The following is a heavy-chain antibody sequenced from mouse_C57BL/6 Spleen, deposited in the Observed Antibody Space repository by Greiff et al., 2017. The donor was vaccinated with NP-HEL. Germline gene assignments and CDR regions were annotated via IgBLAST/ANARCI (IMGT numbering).Heavy chain of an antibody. Sequence: EVQLVESGGGLVKPGGSLKLSCAASGFTFSSYAMSWVRQTPEKRLEWVATISDGGSYTYYPDNVKGRFTISRDNAKNNLYLQMSHLKSEDTAMYYCARDLITTVVATRAMDYWGQGTSVTVSS. V-gene: IGHV5-4*01. J-gene: IGHJ4*01. D-gene: IGHD1-1*01. CDR2: ISDGGSYT. CDR3: ARDLITTVVATRAMDY. CDR1: GFTFSSYA.